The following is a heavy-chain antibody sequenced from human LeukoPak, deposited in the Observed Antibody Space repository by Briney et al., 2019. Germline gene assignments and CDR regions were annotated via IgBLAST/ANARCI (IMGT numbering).Heavy chain of an antibody. CDR1: GDSISSSSYC. CDR3: ARHSRSAYTGYENAFDI. V-gene: IGHV4-39*01. CDR2: IYNSANT. Sequence: PSETLSLTCTVSGDSISSSSYCWDWIRQPPGKGLEWIGNIYNSANTHYNPSLKTRITMSVDTYKNQFSLKLNSVTAADTGIYYCARHSRSAYTGYENAFDIWGQGTMVTVSS. J-gene: IGHJ3*02. D-gene: IGHD5-12*01.